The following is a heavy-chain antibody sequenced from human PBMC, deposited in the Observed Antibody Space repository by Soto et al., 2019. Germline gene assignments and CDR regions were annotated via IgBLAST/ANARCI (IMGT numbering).Heavy chain of an antibody. V-gene: IGHV4-4*02. CDR1: GGSITSNNW. D-gene: IGHD4-17*01. J-gene: IGHJ3*01. Sequence: QVQLQESGPGLVKPSGTLSLTCAVSGGSITSNNWWSWVRQPPGKGLEWIGEIYHSRSTNYNPSLKSRVIMSIDKSKNQFSLNLYSVTVADTALYYCARAGDSALTGTFDVWGRGTMVTVSS. CDR3: ARAGDSALTGTFDV. CDR2: IYHSRST.